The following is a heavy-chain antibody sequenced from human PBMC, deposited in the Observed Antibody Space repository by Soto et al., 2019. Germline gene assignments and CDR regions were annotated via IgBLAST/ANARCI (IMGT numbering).Heavy chain of an antibody. Sequence: SETLSLTCAVSGVSISSGNWGTWVRQTPQRGLEYIGEIFHDGTANYYPSFERRVAISVDTSKNQFSLKLTSVTAADTAIYFCARLVYDTRLNYMYFDFWGQGALVTVSS. V-gene: IGHV4-4*02. D-gene: IGHD3-10*01. CDR2: IFHDGTA. CDR1: GVSISSGNW. CDR3: ARLVYDTRLNYMYFDF. J-gene: IGHJ4*02.